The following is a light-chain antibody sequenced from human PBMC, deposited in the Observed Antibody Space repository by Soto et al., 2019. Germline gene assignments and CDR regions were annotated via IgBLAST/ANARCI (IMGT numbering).Light chain of an antibody. J-gene: IGKJ5*01. CDR3: QQYDGLPT. V-gene: IGKV1-33*01. Sequence: DIQMPQSPSSLSASVGDRVTITCQASQDISNYLNWYQQKPGKAPKVMIYDASNLGTGVPSRLSGSRSGTDFTFSISSLQPEDVATYYCQQYDGLPTFGQGTRLEIK. CDR2: DAS. CDR1: QDISNY.